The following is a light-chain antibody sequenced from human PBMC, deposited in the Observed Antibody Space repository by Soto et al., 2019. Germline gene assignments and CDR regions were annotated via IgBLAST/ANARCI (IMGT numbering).Light chain of an antibody. CDR1: QSVNYN. J-gene: IGKJ5*01. CDR2: GAS. V-gene: IGKV3-20*01. Sequence: EIVLTQSPATLSVSPGERATLSCRASQSVNYNLAWYQQKPGHAPRLLIYGASSRATGIPDRFSGSGSGTDFTLTISRLEPEDFAVYYCQQYGSSRSTFGQGTRLEIK. CDR3: QQYGSSRST.